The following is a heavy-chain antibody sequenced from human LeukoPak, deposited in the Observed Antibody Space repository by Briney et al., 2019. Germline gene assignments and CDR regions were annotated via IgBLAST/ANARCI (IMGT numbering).Heavy chain of an antibody. D-gene: IGHD3-22*01. CDR2: IYYSGST. CDR3: ARDQYHSSGYWAWGPHGRYAFDI. V-gene: IGHV4-59*12. CDR1: GGSISSYY. Sequence: SGPTLVKPSETLSLTCTVSGGSISSYYWSWIRQPPGKGLEWIGYIYYSGSTNYNPSLKSRVTMSVDTSKNQFSLKLSSVTAADTAVYYCARDQYHSSGYWAWGPHGRYAFDIWGQGTMVTVSS. J-gene: IGHJ3*02.